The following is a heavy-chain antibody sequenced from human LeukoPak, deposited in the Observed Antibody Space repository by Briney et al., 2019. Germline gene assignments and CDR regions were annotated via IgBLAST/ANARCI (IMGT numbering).Heavy chain of an antibody. CDR1: GGSISSFY. J-gene: IGHJ4*02. CDR2: ISTGGFT. V-gene: IGHV4-4*07. CDR3: ARDGVITGEYYFDY. D-gene: IGHD3-22*01. Sequence: SETLSRTCTVSGGSISSFYWSWIRQPAGKGREWIGRISTGGFTNYNPSLKSRVTMSLDTSKDKFSLKLSSVTAADSAVYYCARDGVITGEYYFDYWGQGTLVTVSS.